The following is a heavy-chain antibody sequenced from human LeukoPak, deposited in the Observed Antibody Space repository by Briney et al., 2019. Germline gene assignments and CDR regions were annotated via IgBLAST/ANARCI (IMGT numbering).Heavy chain of an antibody. CDR1: XXXISXGGYX. J-gene: IGHJ6*02. V-gene: IGHV4-31*02. D-gene: IGHD6-13*01. CDR2: IYYSGST. CDR3: ARALGSVSWNYYGMDV. Sequence: LTXXXSXXXISXGGYXWSWVRQHPGKGLEWIGYIYYSGSTYYNPSLKSRVTISVDTSKNQFSLKLSSVTAADTAVYYCARALGSVSWNYYGMDVWGQXTT.